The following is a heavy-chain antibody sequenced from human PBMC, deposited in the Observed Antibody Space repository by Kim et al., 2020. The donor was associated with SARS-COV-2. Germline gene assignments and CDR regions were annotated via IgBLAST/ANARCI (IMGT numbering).Heavy chain of an antibody. V-gene: IGHV3-23*01. D-gene: IGHD4-17*01. CDR1: GFSFSSHA. CDR2: IPAGAHYT. J-gene: IGHJ6*03. Sequence: GGSLRLSCEASGFSFSSHAMTWVRQAPGMGLEWVSTIPAGAHYTMYADSVKGRFTISRDNSKNTLYLQMNSLRAEDTAVYYCAKDGHYTGWYYYMDVWGKGTTVTVSS. CDR3: AKDGHYTGWYYYMDV.